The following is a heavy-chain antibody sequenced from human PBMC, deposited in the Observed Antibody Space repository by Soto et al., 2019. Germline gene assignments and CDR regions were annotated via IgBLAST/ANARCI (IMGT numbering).Heavy chain of an antibody. CDR2: IIPIFGTA. V-gene: IGHV1-69*13. D-gene: IGHD5-18*01. CDR3: ARLLHGYSPVFDY. J-gene: IGHJ4*02. CDR1: GCSFSSYP. Sequence: SLKVSCKAAGCSFSSYPISWGRQAPGQGLEWMGGIIPIFGTANYAQKFQGRVTITADESTSTAYMELSSLRSEDTAVYYCARLLHGYSPVFDYWGQGTLVTVSS.